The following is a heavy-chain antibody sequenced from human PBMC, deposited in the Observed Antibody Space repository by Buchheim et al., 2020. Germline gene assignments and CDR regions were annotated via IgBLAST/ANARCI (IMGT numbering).Heavy chain of an antibody. CDR1: GGSFSGYY. V-gene: IGHV4-34*01. Sequence: QVQLQQWGAGLLKPSETLSLTCAVYGGSFSGYYWSWIRQPPGKGLEWIGEINHSGSTNSNPSLKSRVTISVATSKNQYSLKLSSVTAADTAVYYCARGLYYYDSSGYYYSNLYYYGMDVWGQGTT. CDR3: ARGLYYYDSSGYYYSNLYYYGMDV. CDR2: INHSGST. D-gene: IGHD3-22*01. J-gene: IGHJ6*02.